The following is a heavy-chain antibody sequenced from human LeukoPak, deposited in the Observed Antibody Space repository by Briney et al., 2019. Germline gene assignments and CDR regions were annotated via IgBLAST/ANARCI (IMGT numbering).Heavy chain of an antibody. CDR2: MNQRGSM. CDR1: GASFTGYY. J-gene: IGHJ4*02. D-gene: IGHD1-7*01. Sequence: SETLPLTCDVYGASFTGYYWSWIRQSPGKGLEWIGEMNQRGSMNYNPSLKSRVTISVDRSKNQFSLKLSSVTAADTAMYYCARELELRYWGQGTLVTVSS. CDR3: ARELELRY. V-gene: IGHV4-34*01.